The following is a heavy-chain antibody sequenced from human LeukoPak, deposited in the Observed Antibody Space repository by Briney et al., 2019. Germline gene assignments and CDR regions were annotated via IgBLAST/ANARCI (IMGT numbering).Heavy chain of an antibody. D-gene: IGHD3-22*01. CDR2: ISSSSSTI. CDR1: GFTFSSYS. CDR3: ARVWSSGYTKDY. V-gene: IGHV3-48*04. Sequence: PGGSLRLSCAASGFTFSSYSIEWVRQAPGKGLEWLSYISSSSSTIYYADSVKGRFTISRDNAKNSVYLQMNSLRAEDTAVYYCARVWSSGYTKDYWGQGTLVTVSS. J-gene: IGHJ4*02.